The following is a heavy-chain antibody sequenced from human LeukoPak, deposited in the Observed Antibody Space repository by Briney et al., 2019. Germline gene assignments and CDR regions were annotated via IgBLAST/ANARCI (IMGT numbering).Heavy chain of an antibody. D-gene: IGHD6-13*01. CDR2: ISSSSSYI. CDR3: ARELVYSRYFDY. Sequence: GGSLRLSCAASGFTFSSYSMNWVRQAPGKGLEWVSSISSSSSYIYYADSVKGRFTISRDNAKNSLYLQMNSLRAEDTAVYYCARELVYSRYFDYWGQGTLVTVSS. V-gene: IGHV3-21*01. CDR1: GFTFSSYS. J-gene: IGHJ4*02.